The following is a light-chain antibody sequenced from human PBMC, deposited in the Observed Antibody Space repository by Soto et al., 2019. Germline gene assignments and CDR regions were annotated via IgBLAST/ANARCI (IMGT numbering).Light chain of an antibody. CDR2: VPS. CDR1: RSINSR. Sequence: EIVMTQSPATLSLSPGERAALSSGATRSINSRLAWNQRKPAQPPRLLISVPSTRATGVPARFTGSESGSEFTLTISGLQSEDFAVYYCQQGHNWPLTFGQGTRLEI. CDR3: QQGHNWPLT. J-gene: IGKJ2*01. V-gene: IGKV3-15*01.